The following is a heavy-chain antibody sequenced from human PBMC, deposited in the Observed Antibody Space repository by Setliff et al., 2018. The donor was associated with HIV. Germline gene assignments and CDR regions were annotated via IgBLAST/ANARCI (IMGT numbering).Heavy chain of an antibody. CDR1: GASISSYY. V-gene: IGHV4-59*12. Sequence: SETLSLTCTVSGASISSYYWSWIRQPPGKGLEWIGYIYSSGSTNYNPSLKSRVTISVDTSKIQFSLKLSSVTAADTAVYYCASVFESSAYSYYYGMDVWGQGTTVTVSS. D-gene: IGHD3-22*01. CDR2: IYSSGST. CDR3: ASVFESSAYSYYYGMDV. J-gene: IGHJ6*02.